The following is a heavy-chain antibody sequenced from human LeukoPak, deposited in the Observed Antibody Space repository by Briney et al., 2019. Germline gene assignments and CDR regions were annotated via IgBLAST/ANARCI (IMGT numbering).Heavy chain of an antibody. J-gene: IGHJ4*02. CDR2: ISGSGGST. D-gene: IGHD3-3*01. CDR3: AKDSGDIVTYYDFWSGYKALDY. V-gene: IGHV3-43*02. CDR1: GFTFSSYA. Sequence: GGSLRLSCAASGFTFSSYAMSWVRQAPGKGLEWVSAISGSGGSTYYADSVKGRFTISRDNSKNSPYLQMNSLRTEDTALYYCAKDSGDIVTYYDFWSGYKALDYWGQGTLVTVSS.